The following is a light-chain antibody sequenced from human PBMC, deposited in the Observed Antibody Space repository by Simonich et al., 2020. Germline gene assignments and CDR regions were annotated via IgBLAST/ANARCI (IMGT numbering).Light chain of an antibody. V-gene: IGLV6-57*03. CDR2: EDN. CDR3: QSYDSSNRV. CDR1: SGSIASNY. J-gene: IGLJ3*02. Sequence: NFMLTQPHSVSESPGKTVTISCTRSSGSIASNYVQWYQQRPGSAPTTVIYEDNQRTSGVPERFSGSSDSSSNSPSLTISGLKTEDEADYYCQSYDSSNRVFGGGTKLTVL.